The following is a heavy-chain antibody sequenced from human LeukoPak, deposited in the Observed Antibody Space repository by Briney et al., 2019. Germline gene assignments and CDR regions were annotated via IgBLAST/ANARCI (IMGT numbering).Heavy chain of an antibody. V-gene: IGHV4-59*01. D-gene: IGHD6-19*01. J-gene: IGHJ3*02. CDR1: GGSISTYY. Sequence: PSETLSLTCTVSGGSISTYYWSWIRQPPGKGLEWIGYIYYSGSTNYNPSLKSRVTISVDTSKNQFSLKLSSVTAADTAVYYCARDGWLVLGAFDIWGQGTMVTVSS. CDR2: IYYSGST. CDR3: ARDGWLVLGAFDI.